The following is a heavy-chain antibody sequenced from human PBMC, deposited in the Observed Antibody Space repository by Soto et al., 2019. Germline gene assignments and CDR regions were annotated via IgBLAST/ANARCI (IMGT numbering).Heavy chain of an antibody. CDR1: GYSFAGYW. CDR2: IDPSDSQT. V-gene: IGHV5-10-1*01. J-gene: IGHJ3*02. D-gene: IGHD1-20*01. Sequence: PGESLKISCKGSGYSFAGYWITWVRQKPGKGLEWMGRIDPSDSQTYYSPSFRGHVTISVTKSITTVFLQWSSLKASDTAMYYCAGSISPHDAFDIWGQGTMVTVSS. CDR3: AGSISPHDAFDI.